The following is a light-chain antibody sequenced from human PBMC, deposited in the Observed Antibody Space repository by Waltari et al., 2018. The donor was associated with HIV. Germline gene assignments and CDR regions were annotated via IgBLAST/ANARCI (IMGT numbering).Light chain of an antibody. CDR1: QAISTF. CDR2: AAS. CDR3: QQLNRYPPA. J-gene: IGKJ4*01. V-gene: IGKV1-9*01. Sequence: DIQLTQSPPFLSASVGDRVTITCRASQAISTFLAWYQQKTGEAPKLLMFAASTLQSGVPSLFSVRCSATEFTLTISSLQPEDFATYYCQQLNRYPPAFGGGTKVEIK.